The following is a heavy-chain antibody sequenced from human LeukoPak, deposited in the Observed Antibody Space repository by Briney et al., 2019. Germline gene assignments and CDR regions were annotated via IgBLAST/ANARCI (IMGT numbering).Heavy chain of an antibody. CDR2: IRYDGSNK. Sequence: GGSLRLSCAASGFTFSSYGMHWVRQAPGKGLEWVAFIRYDGSNKYYADSVKGRFTISRDNSKSTLYLQMNSLRVEDTAVYYCAKSWNYYDSSGDDALDIWGQGTMVTVSS. V-gene: IGHV3-30*02. CDR3: AKSWNYYDSSGDDALDI. J-gene: IGHJ3*02. D-gene: IGHD3-22*01. CDR1: GFTFSSYG.